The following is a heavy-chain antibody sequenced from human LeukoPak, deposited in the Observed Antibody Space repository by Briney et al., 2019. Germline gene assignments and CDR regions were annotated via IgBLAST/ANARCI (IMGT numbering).Heavy chain of an antibody. CDR3: AKDMRGSGEALLAFDI. CDR1: GFSFDDYG. J-gene: IGHJ3*02. D-gene: IGHD1-26*01. CDR2: INWKGDIT. Sequence: PGGSLRLSCAASGFSFDDYGMSWVRQAPGKGLEWVSGINWKGDITDYADSVKGRFTISRDNAKNSLYLQMNSLRAEDTALYYCAKDMRGSGEALLAFDIWGQGTMVTVSS. V-gene: IGHV3-20*04.